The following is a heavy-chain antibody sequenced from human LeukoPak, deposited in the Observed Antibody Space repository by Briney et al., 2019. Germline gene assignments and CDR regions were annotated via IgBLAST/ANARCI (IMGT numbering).Heavy chain of an antibody. D-gene: IGHD2-2*01. V-gene: IGHV4-39*02. Sequence: PSETLSLTCTVSGDSISDSDYYWGWIRQPPGKGLEWIGSIYYTGSTYYNPSLKSRLTISVDTSNNQFSLKLSSVTAADTAVYYCARDQEAYCSSTSCYEYYYYMDVWGKGTTVTISS. CDR1: GDSISDSDYY. J-gene: IGHJ6*03. CDR3: ARDQEAYCSSTSCYEYYYYMDV. CDR2: IYYTGST.